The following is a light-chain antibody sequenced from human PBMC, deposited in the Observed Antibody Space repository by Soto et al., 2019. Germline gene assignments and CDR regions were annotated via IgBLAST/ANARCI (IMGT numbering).Light chain of an antibody. Sequence: EIVLTQSPGTLSLSPGERASLSCRASQSVSSSYLVWYQQKPGQAPRLLIYGASSRATGIPDRFSGSGSGTDFTLTISSLEPEDFAVYYCQQRSNLITFGQGTRLEIK. CDR3: QQRSNLIT. CDR1: QSVSSSY. CDR2: GAS. J-gene: IGKJ5*01. V-gene: IGKV3D-20*02.